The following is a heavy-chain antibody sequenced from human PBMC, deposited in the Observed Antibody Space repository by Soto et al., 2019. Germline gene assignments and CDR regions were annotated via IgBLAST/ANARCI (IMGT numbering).Heavy chain of an antibody. V-gene: IGHV1-69*13. CDR3: AMYYYDSSGYDY. Sequence: SVKVSCKASGGTFSSYAISWVRQAPGQGLEWMGGIIPIFGTANYAQKFRGRVTITADESTSTAYMELSSLRSEDTAVYYCAMYYYDSSGYDYWGQGTLVTVSS. D-gene: IGHD3-22*01. CDR2: IIPIFGTA. J-gene: IGHJ4*02. CDR1: GGTFSSYA.